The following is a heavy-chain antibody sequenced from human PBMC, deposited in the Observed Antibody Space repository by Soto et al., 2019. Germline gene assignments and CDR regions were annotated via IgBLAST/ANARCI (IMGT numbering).Heavy chain of an antibody. CDR3: AKGGRGVLGYYYGMDV. CDR2: ISDSGGST. D-gene: IGHD3-10*01. Sequence: EVQLLESGGGLVQPGGSLRLSCAASGFTFSTYAMSWVRQAPGKGLEWVSAISAISDSGGSTYYADSVKGRFTISRDNSKNTLYLQMNSLRAGDTAIYYCAKGGRGVLGYYYGMDVWGQGTTVTVSS. J-gene: IGHJ6*02. CDR1: GFTFSTYA. V-gene: IGHV3-23*01.